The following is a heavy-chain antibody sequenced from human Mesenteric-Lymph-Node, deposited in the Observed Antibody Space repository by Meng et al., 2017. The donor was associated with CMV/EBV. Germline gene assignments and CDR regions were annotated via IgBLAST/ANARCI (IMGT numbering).Heavy chain of an antibody. D-gene: IGHD4-17*01. V-gene: IGHV3-48*03. CDR3: ARDPGHTVTRPGYYGLDV. CDR1: GGSFSGYQ. J-gene: IGHJ6*02. Sequence: LSLTCGVYGGSFSGYQWTWVRQAPGKGLEWISYISSTSSTIKYADSVKGRFTISRDNAKNSLYLQMNSLRPEDTAVYYCARDPGHTVTRPGYYGLDVWGQGTTVTVSS. CDR2: ISSTSSTI.